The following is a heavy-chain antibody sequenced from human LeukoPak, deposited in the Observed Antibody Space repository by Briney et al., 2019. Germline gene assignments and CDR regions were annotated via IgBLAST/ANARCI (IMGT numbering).Heavy chain of an antibody. J-gene: IGHJ5*02. CDR1: GDSFKSYV. Sequence: SVKVPCKASGDSFKSYVINWVRQAPGQGLEWMGGILPIFGSAIYAQHFRGRLTITAAESTNTAYMELHRLRSDDTALYYCARAEDQGRYFDWLPGFDPWGQGTLVTVSS. D-gene: IGHD3-9*01. CDR3: ARAEDQGRYFDWLPGFDP. CDR2: ILPIFGSA. V-gene: IGHV1-69*13.